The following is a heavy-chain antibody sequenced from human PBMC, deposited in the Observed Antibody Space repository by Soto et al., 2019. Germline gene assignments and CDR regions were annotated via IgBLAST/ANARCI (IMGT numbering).Heavy chain of an antibody. CDR3: TRGAPPRTGWSDP. CDR2: ISPIFGTA. V-gene: IGHV1-69*13. Sequence: SGKGSWKATGGTFSSYAISWGRKAPGQGLEWMGGISPIFGTAKYAKKFQGRVTINADEYTSRAYMELSILISEDTAVYYCTRGAPPRTGWSDPWGQGTLGTV. J-gene: IGHJ5*02. D-gene: IGHD2-8*02. CDR1: GGTFSSYA.